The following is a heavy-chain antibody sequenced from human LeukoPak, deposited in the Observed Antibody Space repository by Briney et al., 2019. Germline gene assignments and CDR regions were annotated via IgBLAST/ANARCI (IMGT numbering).Heavy chain of an antibody. Sequence: SETLSLTCAVYGGSFSGYYWSWIRQPPGKGLEWIGEINHSGSTNYNPSLKSRVTISVDTSKNQFSLKLSSVTAADTAVYYCAKGHSSSPLIAFDIWGQGTMVTVSS. CDR1: GGSFSGYY. CDR3: AKGHSSSPLIAFDI. D-gene: IGHD6-6*01. CDR2: INHSGST. J-gene: IGHJ3*02. V-gene: IGHV4-34*01.